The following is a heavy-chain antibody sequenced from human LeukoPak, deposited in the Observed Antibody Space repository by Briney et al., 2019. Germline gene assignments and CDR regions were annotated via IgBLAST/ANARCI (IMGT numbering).Heavy chain of an antibody. J-gene: IGHJ6*03. D-gene: IGHD5-18*01. CDR3: ARGRRGYSYGHRYYYYYMDV. CDR2: MNPNSGNT. CDR1: GYTFTSYD. Sequence: ASVKVSCKASGYTFTSYDINWVRQATGQGLEWMGWMNPNSGNTGYAQKFQGRVTMTRNTSISTAYMELSSLRSEDTAVYYCARGRRGYSYGHRYYYYYMDVWGKGTTVSISS. V-gene: IGHV1-8*01.